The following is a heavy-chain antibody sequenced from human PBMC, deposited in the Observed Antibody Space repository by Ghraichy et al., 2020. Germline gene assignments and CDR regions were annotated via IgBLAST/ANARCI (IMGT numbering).Heavy chain of an antibody. Sequence: GALRLSCAASGFTFSSYSMNWVRQAPGKGLEWVSSISSSSSYIYYADSVKGRFTISRDNAKNSLYLQMNSLRAEDTAVYYCARHLRITMVRGVNYGMDVWGQGTTVTVSS. D-gene: IGHD3-10*01. V-gene: IGHV3-21*01. CDR1: GFTFSSYS. CDR3: ARHLRITMVRGVNYGMDV. CDR2: ISSSSSYI. J-gene: IGHJ6*02.